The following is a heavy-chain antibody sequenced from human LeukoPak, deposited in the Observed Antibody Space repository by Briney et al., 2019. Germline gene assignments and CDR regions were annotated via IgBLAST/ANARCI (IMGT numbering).Heavy chain of an antibody. CDR3: ARQRWNPDAFDI. V-gene: IGHV4-61*01. CDR1: GGSISSSSYY. D-gene: IGHD1-1*01. CDR2: IYYSGST. Sequence: SETLSLTCTVSGGSISSSSYYWSWIRQPPGKGLEWIGYIYYSGSTNYNPSLKSRVTISVDTSKNQFSLKLSSVTAADTAVYYCARQRWNPDAFDIWGQGTMVTVSS. J-gene: IGHJ3*02.